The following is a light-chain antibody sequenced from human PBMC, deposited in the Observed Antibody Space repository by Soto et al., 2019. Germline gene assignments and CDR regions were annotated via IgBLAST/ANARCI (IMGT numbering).Light chain of an antibody. V-gene: IGLV1-40*01. CDR3: SSYAHGSTYV. J-gene: IGLJ1*01. CDR2: GSD. Sequence: QSVLTQPPSVSGAPGQRVTISCTGSSSNIGAGSDVHWYQQLPGTAPKLLIYGSDNRPSGVPDRFSGSKSGTSASLAITGLLAEDEADYYCSSYAHGSTYVFGTGTKVTVL. CDR1: SSNIGAGSD.